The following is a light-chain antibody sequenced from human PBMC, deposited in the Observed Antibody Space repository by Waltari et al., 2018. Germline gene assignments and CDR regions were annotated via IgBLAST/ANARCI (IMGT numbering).Light chain of an antibody. CDR3: QQRSNWPLT. Sequence: DIVLTQSPATLSLSPGERATLSCRASQSVGTSFAWYQQKPGQAPRLLIYEASRRATGLPPKFSGSGSGTGFILTIGSLEPEDFAVYYCQQRSNWPLTFGGGTKVEIK. CDR1: QSVGTS. CDR2: EAS. J-gene: IGKJ4*01. V-gene: IGKV3-11*01.